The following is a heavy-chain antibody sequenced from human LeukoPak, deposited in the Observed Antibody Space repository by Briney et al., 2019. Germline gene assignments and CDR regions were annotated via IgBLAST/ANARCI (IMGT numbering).Heavy chain of an antibody. V-gene: IGHV4-59*01. CDR2: IYYSGST. D-gene: IGHD1-14*01. J-gene: IGHJ5*02. Sequence: SETLSLTCTVSGGSISSYYWSWIRQPPGKGLEWIGYIYYSGSTNYNPSLKSRVTISVDTSKSQSSLKLSSVTAADTAVYYCARAEPNWFDPWGQGTLVTVSS. CDR3: ARAEPNWFDP. CDR1: GGSISSYY.